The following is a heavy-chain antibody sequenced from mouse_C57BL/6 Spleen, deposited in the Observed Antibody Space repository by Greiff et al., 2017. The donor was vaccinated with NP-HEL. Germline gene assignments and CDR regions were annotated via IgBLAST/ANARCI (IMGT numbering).Heavy chain of an antibody. CDR2: INYDGSST. CDR3: ARGVATRFWYFDV. V-gene: IGHV5-16*01. Sequence: DVMLVESEGGLVQPGSSMKLSCTASGFTFSDYYMAWVRQVPEKGLEWVANINYDGSSTYYLDSLKSRFIISRDNAKNILYLQMSSLKSEDTATYYCARGVATRFWYFDVWGTGTTVTVSS. CDR1: GFTFSDYY. D-gene: IGHD1-1*01. J-gene: IGHJ1*03.